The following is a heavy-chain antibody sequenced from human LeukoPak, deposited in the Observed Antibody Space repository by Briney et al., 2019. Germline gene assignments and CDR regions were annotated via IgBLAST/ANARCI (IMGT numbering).Heavy chain of an antibody. V-gene: IGHV1-69*04. CDR3: ARDQRENWFDP. D-gene: IGHD1-26*01. J-gene: IGHJ5*02. CDR2: IIPILGIA. Sequence: SVKVTCKASGGTFSSYAISWVRQAPGQGLEWMGRIIPILGIANYAQKFQGRVTITADKSTSTAYMELSSLRSEDTAVYYCARDQRENWFDPWGQGTLVTVSS. CDR1: GGTFSSYA.